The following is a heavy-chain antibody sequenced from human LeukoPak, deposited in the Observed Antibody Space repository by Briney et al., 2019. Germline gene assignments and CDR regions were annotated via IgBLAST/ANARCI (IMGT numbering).Heavy chain of an antibody. CDR1: GFIFSTYG. CDR2: IQIDGSNE. J-gene: IGHJ4*02. CDR3: AEDQKLQPFHY. V-gene: IGHV3-30*02. D-gene: IGHD2-15*01. Sequence: HPGGSLRLSCTASGFIFSTYGMHWVRQAPGKGLEWVAFIQIDGSNEFYADSVKGRFTISRDNSRNTLYLQMNRLRIEDTSVYYCAEDQKLQPFHYWGQGTLVTVSS.